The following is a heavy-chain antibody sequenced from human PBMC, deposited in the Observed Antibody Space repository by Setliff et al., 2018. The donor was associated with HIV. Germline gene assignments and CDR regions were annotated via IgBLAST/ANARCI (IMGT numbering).Heavy chain of an antibody. CDR2: IYYSGST. Sequence: SETLSLTCTVSGGSISSYYWRWIRQPPGKGLEWIGYIYYSGSTNYNPSLKSRVTISVDTSKNQFSLKLSSVIAADTAVYYCARIFGDQGYYYGMDVWGQGTTVTVSS. D-gene: IGHD3-3*01. CDR3: ARIFGDQGYYYGMDV. J-gene: IGHJ6*02. CDR1: GGSISSYY. V-gene: IGHV4-59*01.